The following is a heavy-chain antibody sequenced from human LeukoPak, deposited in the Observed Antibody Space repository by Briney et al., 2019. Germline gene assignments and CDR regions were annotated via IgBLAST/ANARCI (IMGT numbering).Heavy chain of an antibody. CDR1: GFIFSDYP. J-gene: IGHJ3*02. CDR3: ARGGDAFDI. D-gene: IGHD2-15*01. Sequence: GGSLRLSCVGSGFIFSDYPIHWVRQAPGKGLEHVSATSTDGGDTYYADSVKGRFTISRDNSKNTLYLQMTSLRAEDTAVYYCARGGDAFDIWGQGTMVSVSS. V-gene: IGHV3-64*02. CDR2: TSTDGGDT.